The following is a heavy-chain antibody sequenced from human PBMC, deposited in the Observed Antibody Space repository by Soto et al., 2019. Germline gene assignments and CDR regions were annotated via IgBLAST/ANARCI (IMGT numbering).Heavy chain of an antibody. Sequence: EEQLVESGGGSVQPGRSLRLSCTGSGFTFGDYAVTWFRQAPGKGLEWVGFMRSKVYGGTTEYAASVAGRFSISRDDSKSIAYLQMDSLRIEDTALYFCTRDWRVTVTTTFLWGQGTLVTVSA. CDR3: TRDWRVTVTTTFL. V-gene: IGHV3-49*03. J-gene: IGHJ4*02. CDR2: MRSKVYGGTT. D-gene: IGHD4-17*01. CDR1: GFTFGDYA.